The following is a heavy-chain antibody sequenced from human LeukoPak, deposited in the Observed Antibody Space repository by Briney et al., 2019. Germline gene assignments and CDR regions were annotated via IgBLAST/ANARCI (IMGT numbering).Heavy chain of an antibody. Sequence: GGSLRLSCGASGFIFSSYSMNGVRQAPGKGLECVSSIFGSSSSIYYADSVKGRFTISRDNAKNSLYLQMNSLRAEDTAVYYCVRDLDTVTTAFFVYWGQGTLVTVSS. CDR2: IFGSSSSI. J-gene: IGHJ4*02. CDR3: VRDLDTVTTAFFVY. D-gene: IGHD4-11*01. CDR1: GFIFSSYS. V-gene: IGHV3-21*01.